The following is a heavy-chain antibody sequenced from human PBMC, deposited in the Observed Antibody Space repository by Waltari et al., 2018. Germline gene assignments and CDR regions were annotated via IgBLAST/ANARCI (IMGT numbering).Heavy chain of an antibody. D-gene: IGHD3-22*01. Sequence: EVQLVESGGGLVQPGRSLRLSCTASGFIFGDYAMSGFGRAPGKGREWVGLMRGKPYGGTTEYAASVKGRFIISRDDSKAIAHLQLSSLKTEDTAVYYCARGVSGYSSYFDYWGQGTLVTVSS. V-gene: IGHV3-49*03. CDR3: ARGVSGYSSYFDY. CDR2: MRGKPYGGTT. CDR1: GFIFGDYA. J-gene: IGHJ4*02.